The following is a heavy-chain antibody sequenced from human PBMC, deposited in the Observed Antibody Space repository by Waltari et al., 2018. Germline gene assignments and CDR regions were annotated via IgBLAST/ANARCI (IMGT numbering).Heavy chain of an antibody. V-gene: IGHV4-34*01. CDR1: GGSFSGYY. J-gene: IGHJ3*02. D-gene: IGHD3-22*01. CDR3: ARHNSYYYDSSGYYNHDAFDI. Sequence: QVQLQQWGAGLLKPSETLSLTCAVYGGSFSGYYWSWIRQPPGKGRAWIGEINHSGSTNYNPSLKSRVTISVDTSKNQFSLKLSSVTAADTAVYYCARHNSYYYDSSGYYNHDAFDIWGQGTMVTVSS. CDR2: INHSGST.